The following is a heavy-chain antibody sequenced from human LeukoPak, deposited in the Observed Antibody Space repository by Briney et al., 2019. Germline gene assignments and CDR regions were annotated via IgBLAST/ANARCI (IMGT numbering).Heavy chain of an antibody. J-gene: IGHJ4*02. D-gene: IGHD3-9*01. CDR3: ATESYDILTGYYTADY. Sequence: ASVKVSCKASGYTFTSYDINWVRQATGQGLEWMGWMNPNSGNTGYAQKFQGRVTMTRNTSISTAYMELSSLRSEDTAVYYCATESYDILTGYYTADYWGQGTLVTVSS. V-gene: IGHV1-8*01. CDR2: MNPNSGNT. CDR1: GYTFTSYD.